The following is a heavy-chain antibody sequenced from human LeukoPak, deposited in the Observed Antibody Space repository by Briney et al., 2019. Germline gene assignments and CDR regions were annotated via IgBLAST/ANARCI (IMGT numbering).Heavy chain of an antibody. J-gene: IGHJ4*02. CDR2: IYTSGST. D-gene: IGHD3-3*02. CDR1: GGSISSGSYY. Sequence: SETLSLTCTVSGGSISSGSYYWSWIRQPAGKGLEWIGRIYTSGSTNYNPSLKSRVTISVDTSKNQFSLKLSSVTAADTAVYYCARDLALYYFDYWGQGTLVTVSS. V-gene: IGHV4-61*02. CDR3: ARDLALYYFDY.